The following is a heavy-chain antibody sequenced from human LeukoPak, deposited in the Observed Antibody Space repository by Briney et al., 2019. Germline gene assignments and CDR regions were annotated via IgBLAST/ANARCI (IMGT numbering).Heavy chain of an antibody. V-gene: IGHV1-18*01. CDR2: ISAYNGNT. CDR3: ARGSGSRTRGMTWFDP. J-gene: IGHJ5*02. CDR1: GFTFTSYG. Sequence: GASVKVSCKASGFTFTSYGISWVRQAPGQGLEWMGWISAYNGNTNYAQKLQGRVTMTTDTSTSTAYMELRSLRSDDTAVYYCARGSGSRTRGMTWFDPWGQGTLVTVSS. D-gene: IGHD6-13*01.